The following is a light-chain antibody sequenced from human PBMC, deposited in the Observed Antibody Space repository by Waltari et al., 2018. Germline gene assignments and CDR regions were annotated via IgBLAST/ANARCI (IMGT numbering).Light chain of an antibody. V-gene: IGKV3D-15*01. CDR2: GGS. J-gene: IGKJ4*01. CDR3: QQNSNWLT. Sequence: EVVMTQSPATLSLSPGERATLSCRASQSVRSSLAWYQQKPGQAPRLLIYGGSSRATGIPYRFSGSGSGTEFTLTISSLEPEDVAVYYCQQNSNWLTFGGGTKVEIK. CDR1: QSVRSS.